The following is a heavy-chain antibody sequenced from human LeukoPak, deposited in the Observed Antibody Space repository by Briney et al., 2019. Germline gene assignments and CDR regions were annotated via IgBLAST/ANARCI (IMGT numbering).Heavy chain of an antibody. D-gene: IGHD1-26*01. CDR3: ARDNSVGNNAWWFDP. CDR1: GYTFINNW. J-gene: IGHJ5*02. CDR2: INPTGSRT. Sequence: ASVKVSCKASGYTFINNWMHWVRQAPGQGLEWVGLINPTGSRTLYAQKFQGRVTMTRDMSTSTDYMELSSLRFEDTAVYYCARDNSVGNNAWWFDPWGQGTLVTVSS. V-gene: IGHV1-46*01.